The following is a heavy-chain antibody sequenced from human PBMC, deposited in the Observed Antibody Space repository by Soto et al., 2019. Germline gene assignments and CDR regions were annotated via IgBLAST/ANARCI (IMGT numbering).Heavy chain of an antibody. Sequence: SENLSLTCTVSGGSISSEYYHWTWIRQAPGKGLEWIGYIHYSGSVHYNPSLQSRLTMSVDTSKNLFSLKLSSVTAADSAVYFCAREDDGGDRDYYGLDVWGQGTTVTVSS. CDR2: IHYSGSV. CDR1: GGSISSEYYH. V-gene: IGHV4-30-4*01. J-gene: IGHJ6*02. CDR3: AREDDGGDRDYYGLDV. D-gene: IGHD2-21*02.